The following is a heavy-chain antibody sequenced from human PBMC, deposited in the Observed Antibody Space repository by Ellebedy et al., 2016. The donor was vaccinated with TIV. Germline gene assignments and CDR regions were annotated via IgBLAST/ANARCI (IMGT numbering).Heavy chain of an antibody. CDR3: ARGSRYYDFWSGYLGYYMDV. CDR2: INHSGST. CDR1: GGSFSGYY. D-gene: IGHD3-3*01. J-gene: IGHJ6*03. Sequence: SETLSLXCAVYGGSFSGYYWSWIRQPPGKGLEWIGEINHSGSTNYNPSLKSRVTISVDTSKNQFSLKLSSVTAADTAVYYCARGSRYYDFWSGYLGYYMDVWGKGTTVTVSS. V-gene: IGHV4-34*01.